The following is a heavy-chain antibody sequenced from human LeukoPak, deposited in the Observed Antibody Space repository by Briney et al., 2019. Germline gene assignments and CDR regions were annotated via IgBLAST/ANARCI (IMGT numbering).Heavy chain of an antibody. CDR2: ITSSGRTI. V-gene: IGHV3-48*01. D-gene: IGHD6-19*01. CDR1: GFSFSDYH. CDR3: ARRGALAGTSDH. J-gene: IGHJ4*02. Sequence: GGSLRLSCTASGFSFSDYHMTWVRQAPGKGPEWVSYITSSGRTIYYADSVRGRFAVSRDNAKNSLFLQMSSLRAEDTAVYYCARRGALAGTSDHWGQGTLVTVSS.